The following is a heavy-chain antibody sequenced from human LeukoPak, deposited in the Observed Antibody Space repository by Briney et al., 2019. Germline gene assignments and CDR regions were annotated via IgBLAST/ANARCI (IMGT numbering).Heavy chain of an antibody. CDR1: GFTVSSSH. J-gene: IGHJ1*01. D-gene: IGHD5-18*01. CDR3: AKDQGIQLWLKYFQH. Sequence: GGSLRLSCAASGFTVSSSHMNWVRQAPGKGLEWVSIIYSGGSTSYADSVKGRFIISRDNSKSTLYLQMNSLRAEDTAVYYCAKDQGIQLWLKYFQHWGQGTLVTVSS. V-gene: IGHV3-53*01. CDR2: IYSGGST.